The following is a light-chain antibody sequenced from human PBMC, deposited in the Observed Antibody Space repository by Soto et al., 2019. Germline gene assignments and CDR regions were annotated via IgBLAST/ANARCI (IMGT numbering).Light chain of an antibody. V-gene: IGLV2-8*01. Sequence: QSALSQPPSASGSPGQSVTISCTGTSSDVGGYNYVSWYQQHPGKAPKLMIYEVSKRPSGVPDRFSGSKSGNTASLTVSGLQAEGDSDYYCSSYAGSNNVVFGGGTKVTVL. CDR1: SSDVGGYNY. J-gene: IGLJ2*01. CDR3: SSYAGSNNVV. CDR2: EVS.